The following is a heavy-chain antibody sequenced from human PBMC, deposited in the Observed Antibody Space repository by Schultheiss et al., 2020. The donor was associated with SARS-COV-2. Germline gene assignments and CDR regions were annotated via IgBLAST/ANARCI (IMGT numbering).Heavy chain of an antibody. V-gene: IGHV4-34*01. J-gene: IGHJ4*02. Sequence: SETLSLTCAVYGGSFSGYYWSWIRQPPGKGLEWIGEINHSGSTNYNPSLKSRVTISVDKSKNQCSLDLSYVTAADTAVYYCARLYSAYDKGDYWGQGTLVTVSS. CDR1: GGSFSGYY. CDR3: ARLYSAYDKGDY. CDR2: INHSGST. D-gene: IGHD5-12*01.